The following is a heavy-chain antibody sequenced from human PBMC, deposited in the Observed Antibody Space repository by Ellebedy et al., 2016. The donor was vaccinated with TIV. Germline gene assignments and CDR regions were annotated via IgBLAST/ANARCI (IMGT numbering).Heavy chain of an antibody. CDR3: ASGYYYGLGDY. J-gene: IGHJ4*02. V-gene: IGHV4-59*05. Sequence: SETLSLXXTVSGGSISSYYWSWIRQPPGKGLEWIGSIYYSGSTYYNPSLKSRVTISVDTSKNQFSLKLSSVTAADTAVYYCASGYYYGLGDYWGQGTLVTVSS. CDR2: IYYSGST. CDR1: GGSISSYY. D-gene: IGHD3-22*01.